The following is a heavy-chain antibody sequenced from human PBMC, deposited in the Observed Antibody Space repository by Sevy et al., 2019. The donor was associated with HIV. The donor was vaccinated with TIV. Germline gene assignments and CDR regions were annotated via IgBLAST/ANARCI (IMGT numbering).Heavy chain of an antibody. J-gene: IGHJ4*02. V-gene: IGHV3-21*01. Sequence: GGSLRLSCAASGFTFSSYSMNWVRQAPGKGLEWVSSISGSSSYIYYADSVKGRFTISRDNAKNSLYLQMNSLRAEDTAVYYCARDISHRQLARPYYFDYWGQGTLVTVSS. CDR3: ARDISHRQLARPYYFDY. CDR2: ISGSSSYI. D-gene: IGHD6-13*01. CDR1: GFTFSSYS.